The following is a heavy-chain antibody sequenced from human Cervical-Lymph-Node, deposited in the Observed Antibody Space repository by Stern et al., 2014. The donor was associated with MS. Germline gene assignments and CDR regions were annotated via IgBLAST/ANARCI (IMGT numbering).Heavy chain of an antibody. CDR3: ARHAQQQLVTALDY. CDR2: IYPGDSDT. CDR1: GYTFSNHW. J-gene: IGHJ4*02. V-gene: IGHV5-51*01. Sequence: VQLVQSGAEVKKPGESLKISCKGSGYTFSNHWIAWVRQMPGKGLEWMGIIYPGDSDTRYSPSFQGQVTISADKSISTAYLQWSSLKASDTAVYYCARHAQQQLVTALDYWGQGTLVTVSS. D-gene: IGHD6-13*01.